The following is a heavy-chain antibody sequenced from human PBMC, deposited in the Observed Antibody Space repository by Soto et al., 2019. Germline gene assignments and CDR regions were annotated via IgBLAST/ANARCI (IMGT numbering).Heavy chain of an antibody. CDR3: ASVLRFLEWSYSDYYYYYYMDV. V-gene: IGHV4-39*01. CDR1: GGCISSRSYY. J-gene: IGHJ6*03. D-gene: IGHD3-3*01. CDR2: IYYSGST. Sequence: SETLSLTCTVSGGCISSRSYYWGWIRQPPGKGLEWIGSIYYSGSTYYNPSLKSRVTISVDTSKNQFSLKLSSVTAADTAVYYCASVLRFLEWSYSDYYYYYYMDVWGKGTTVTAP.